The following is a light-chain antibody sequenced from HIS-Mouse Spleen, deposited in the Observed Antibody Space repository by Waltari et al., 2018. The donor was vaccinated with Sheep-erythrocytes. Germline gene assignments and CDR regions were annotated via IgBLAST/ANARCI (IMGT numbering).Light chain of an antibody. CDR2: GAS. Sequence: EIVLTQSPGTLSLSPGERATLSCRASLSVSSSYLAWYQQKPGQAPRLLIYGASSMATGIPDRFSGSGSGTDFTLTISRLEPEDFAVYYCQQYGSSPFTFGPGTKVDIK. CDR1: LSVSSSY. V-gene: IGKV3-20*01. CDR3: QQYGSSPFT. J-gene: IGKJ3*01.